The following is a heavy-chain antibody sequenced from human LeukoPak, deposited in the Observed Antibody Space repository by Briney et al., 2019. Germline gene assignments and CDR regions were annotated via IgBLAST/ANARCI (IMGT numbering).Heavy chain of an antibody. D-gene: IGHD3-10*01. J-gene: IGHJ3*02. CDR1: GFTFSSYG. Sequence: GGSLRLSCAASGFTFSSYGMHWVRQAPGKGLEWVAVISYDGSNKYYADSVKGRFTISRDNSKNTLYLQMNSLRAEDTAVYYCAKSSKVSMVRGVITPGAFDIWGQGTMVTVSS. CDR2: ISYDGSNK. CDR3: AKSSKVSMVRGVITPGAFDI. V-gene: IGHV3-30*18.